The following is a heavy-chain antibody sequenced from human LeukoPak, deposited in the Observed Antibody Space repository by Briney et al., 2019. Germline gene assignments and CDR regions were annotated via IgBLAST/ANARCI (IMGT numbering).Heavy chain of an antibody. J-gene: IGHJ6*04. V-gene: IGHV3-74*01. CDR1: GFTFSSYW. Sequence: GGSLRLSCAASGFTFSSYWIHWVRQAPGKGLVWVSRINRDGSSTSYADSVKGRFTISRDKAKNTLYLQMNSLRAEDTAVYYCARDGDYYGMDVWGKGTTVTVSS. D-gene: IGHD4-17*01. CDR2: INRDGSST. CDR3: ARDGDYYGMDV.